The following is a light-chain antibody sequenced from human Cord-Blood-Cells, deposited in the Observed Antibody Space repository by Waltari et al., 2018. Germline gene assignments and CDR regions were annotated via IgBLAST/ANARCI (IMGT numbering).Light chain of an antibody. V-gene: IGLV2-14*01. CDR2: EIS. CDR3: SSYTSSSTL. Sequence: QSALTQPASVSGSPGQSITISCTGTSSDVGGYNYVSWYQQHPGKAPKLLIYEISNRPSGVSKRFSDSKSGNTASLTISGLQAEDEADYYCSSYTSSSTLFGTGTKVTVL. J-gene: IGLJ1*01. CDR1: SSDVGGYNY.